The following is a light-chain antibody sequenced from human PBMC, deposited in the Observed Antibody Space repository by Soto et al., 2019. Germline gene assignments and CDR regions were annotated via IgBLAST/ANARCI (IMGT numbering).Light chain of an antibody. V-gene: IGKV1-5*01. J-gene: IGKJ2*01. Sequence: DIPMTQSPSTLSASVGDRITITCRASQSVSRRLAWFQQKPGKAPKLLIYDASSLESGVPSRFSGRVSGTEFTLTISSLQPDDCATYYCHTYNSYSLHTFGQGTKLEIK. CDR2: DAS. CDR1: QSVSRR. CDR3: HTYNSYSLHT.